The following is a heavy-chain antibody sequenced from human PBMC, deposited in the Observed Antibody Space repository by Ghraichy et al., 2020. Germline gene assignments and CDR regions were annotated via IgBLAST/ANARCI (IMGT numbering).Heavy chain of an antibody. CDR3: TRDPGYCSTSTCYAEGGWFDP. CDR2: INQDGSDK. V-gene: IGHV3-7*03. D-gene: IGHD2-2*01. CDR1: GFIFSDYY. Sequence: GGSLRLSCAASGFIFSDYYMIWVRQAPGKGLEWVANINQDGSDKFYVASVQGRFTISRDNPKNSLYLQMNSLRADDTAVYYCTRDPGYCSTSTCYAEGGWFDPWGQGALVTVSS. J-gene: IGHJ5*02.